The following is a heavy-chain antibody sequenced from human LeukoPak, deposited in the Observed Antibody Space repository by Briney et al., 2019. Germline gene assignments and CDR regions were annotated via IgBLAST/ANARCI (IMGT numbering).Heavy chain of an antibody. CDR2: IYYSGST. Sequence: SETLSLTCTVSGGSIGSYYWSWIRQPPGKGLEWIGSIYYSGSTDYNPSLKSRVTISVDTSKNQFSLKLSSMTAADTAVYYCARREMATSYFDYWGQGTLVTVSS. J-gene: IGHJ4*02. D-gene: IGHD5-24*01. CDR1: GGSIGSYY. V-gene: IGHV4-59*05. CDR3: ARREMATSYFDY.